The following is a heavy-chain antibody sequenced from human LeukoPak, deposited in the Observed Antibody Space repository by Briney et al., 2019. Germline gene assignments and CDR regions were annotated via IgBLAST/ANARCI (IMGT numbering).Heavy chain of an antibody. Sequence: SETLSLTCAVYGGSISSGGYYWSWIRQHPGKGLEWIGYMSNSVNTYYNPSLKSRVTISIDTSKNQFSLELSSVTAADTAVYYCARTSGSSGSYYNPYYFDYWGQETLVTVSS. CDR1: GGSISSGGYY. J-gene: IGHJ4*02. D-gene: IGHD3-10*01. CDR2: MSNSVNT. CDR3: ARTSGSSGSYYNPYYFDY. V-gene: IGHV4-31*11.